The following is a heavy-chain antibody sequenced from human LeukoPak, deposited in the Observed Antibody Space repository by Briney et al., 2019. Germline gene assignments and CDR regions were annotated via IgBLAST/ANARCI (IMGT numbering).Heavy chain of an antibody. D-gene: IGHD3-22*01. CDR3: AKACPYSGYSSDFDY. Sequence: GGSLRLSCAASGFTFSSYAMSWVRQAPGKGLEWVSAISGSGGSTYYANSVKGRFTISRDNSKNTLYLQMNSLRAEDTAVYYCAKACPYSGYSSDFDYWGQGTLVTVSS. V-gene: IGHV3-23*01. CDR1: GFTFSSYA. J-gene: IGHJ4*02. CDR2: ISGSGGST.